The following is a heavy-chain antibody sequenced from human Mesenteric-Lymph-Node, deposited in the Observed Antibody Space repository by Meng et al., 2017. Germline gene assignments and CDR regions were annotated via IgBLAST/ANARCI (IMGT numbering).Heavy chain of an antibody. CDR1: GGTFSSYT. Sequence: SVKVSCKASGGTFSSYTISWVRQAPGQGLEWMGRIIPILGIANYAQKFQGRVTITADKSTSTAYMELSSLRSEDTAVYYCARLGVDSSGIDKDYWGQGTLVTVSS. V-gene: IGHV1-69*02. CDR2: IIPILGIA. D-gene: IGHD3-22*01. CDR3: ARLGVDSSGIDKDY. J-gene: IGHJ4*02.